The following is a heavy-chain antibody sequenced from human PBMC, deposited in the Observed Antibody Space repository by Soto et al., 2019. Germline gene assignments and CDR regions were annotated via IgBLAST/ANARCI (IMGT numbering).Heavy chain of an antibody. J-gene: IGHJ4*02. V-gene: IGHV1-3*01. CDR3: ARGYSSSSNFDY. D-gene: IGHD6-6*01. CDR2: INAGNGNT. Sequence: GASVKVSCKASGYTFTSYAMHWVRQAPGQRLEWMGWINAGNGNTKYSQKFQGRVTIARDTSASTAYMELSSLRSEDTAVYYCARGYSSSSNFDYWGQGTLVTVSS. CDR1: GYTFTSYA.